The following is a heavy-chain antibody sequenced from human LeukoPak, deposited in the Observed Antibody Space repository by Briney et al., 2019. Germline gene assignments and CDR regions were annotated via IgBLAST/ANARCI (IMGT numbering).Heavy chain of an antibody. J-gene: IGHJ4*02. V-gene: IGHV1-2*06. Sequence: GASVKVSCKASGYTFTGYYMHWVRQAPGQGLEWMGRINPNSGGTNYAQKFQGRATMTRDTSISTAYMELSRLRSDDTAVYYCARVFKGYYDSSGYSIFDYWGQGTLVTVSS. D-gene: IGHD3-22*01. CDR1: GYTFTGYY. CDR2: INPNSGGT. CDR3: ARVFKGYYDSSGYSIFDY.